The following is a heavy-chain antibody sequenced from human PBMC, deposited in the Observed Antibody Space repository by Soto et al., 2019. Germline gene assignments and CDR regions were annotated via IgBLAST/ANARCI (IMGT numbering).Heavy chain of an antibody. D-gene: IGHD6-19*01. CDR2: IGTAGDT. CDR1: GFTFSSYD. V-gene: IGHV3-13*01. CDR3: ARGPGIAVAGTIDY. Sequence: EVQLVESGGGLVQPGGSLRLSCAAYGFTFSSYDMHWVRQATGKGLEWVSAIGTAGDTYYPGSVKGRFTISRENAKNSLYLQMNSLRAGDTAVYYCARGPGIAVAGTIDYWGQGTLVTVSS. J-gene: IGHJ4*02.